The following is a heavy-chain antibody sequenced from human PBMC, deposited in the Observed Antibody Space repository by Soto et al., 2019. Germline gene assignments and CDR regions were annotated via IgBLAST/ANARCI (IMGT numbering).Heavy chain of an antibody. V-gene: IGHV4-4*02. CDR2: IYSSGST. CDR3: ARGQRFSDWFDP. J-gene: IGHJ5*02. CDR1: GGSISSRIW. Sequence: NPSETLSITCAVSGGSISSRIWWRWVRQPPGKGLEWIGEIYSSGSTKYNPSLQSRVTMPLDTSKNQFSLRLTSVTAADTAVYYCARGQRFSDWFDPWGQGTLVTVSS. D-gene: IGHD3-3*01.